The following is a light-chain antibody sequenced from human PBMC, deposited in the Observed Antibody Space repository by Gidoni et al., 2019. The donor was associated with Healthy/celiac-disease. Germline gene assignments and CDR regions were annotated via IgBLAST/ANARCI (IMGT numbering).Light chain of an antibody. CDR1: QSVSSNY. V-gene: IGKV3-20*01. J-gene: IGKJ4*01. CDR2: GAS. Sequence: EIVLTQSTGTLSLSPGERATLSCRASQSVSSNYLAWYQQKPGQAPRLLIYGASSRATGIPDRFSGSGSGTDFTLTISRLEPEDFAVYYCQQYGSSPLLTFGGGTKVEIK. CDR3: QQYGSSPLLT.